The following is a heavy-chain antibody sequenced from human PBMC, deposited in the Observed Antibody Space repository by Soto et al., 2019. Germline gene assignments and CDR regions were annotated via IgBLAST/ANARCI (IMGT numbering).Heavy chain of an antibody. Sequence: EVNLVESGGGLVQPGGSLRISCVASGFTFRSYEMNWVRQAPGKGLEWVSYISSRATGIFYADSVKGRFTISRDDANSSLNLQMNNLRAEDTAVYYCARPRAFDGYDGGYFFDLWGQGTLVTVSS. CDR3: ARPRAFDGYDGGYFFDL. J-gene: IGHJ4*02. CDR2: ISSRATGI. CDR1: GFTFRSYE. V-gene: IGHV3-48*03. D-gene: IGHD5-12*01.